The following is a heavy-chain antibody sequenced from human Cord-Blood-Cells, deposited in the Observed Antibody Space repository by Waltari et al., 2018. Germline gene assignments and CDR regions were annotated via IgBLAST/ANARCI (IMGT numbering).Heavy chain of an antibody. Sequence: QVQLVQSGAEVKKPGASVKVSCKASGYTFTSYDINWVRQATGQGLEWMGWMNPNRGNTGYAEKFPGRVTITRNTSISTAYMELSSLRSEDTAVYYCARVIGSSDAFDIWGQGTMVTVSS. D-gene: IGHD6-6*01. CDR2: MNPNRGNT. V-gene: IGHV1-8*03. J-gene: IGHJ3*02. CDR1: GYTFTSYD. CDR3: ARVIGSSDAFDI.